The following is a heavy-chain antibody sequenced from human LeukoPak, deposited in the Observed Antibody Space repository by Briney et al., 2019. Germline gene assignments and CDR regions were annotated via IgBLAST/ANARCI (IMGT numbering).Heavy chain of an antibody. V-gene: IGHV1-18*01. CDR1: GYTFTSYG. Sequence: ASVKVSCKASGYTFTSYGISWVRQAPGQGLEWMGWISAYNGSTNYAQKLQGRVTMTTDTSTSTAYMELRSLRSDDTAVYYCAREVVVVVAAIGEEYYFDYWGQGTLVTVSS. J-gene: IGHJ4*02. CDR2: ISAYNGST. D-gene: IGHD2-15*01. CDR3: AREVVVVVAAIGEEYYFDY.